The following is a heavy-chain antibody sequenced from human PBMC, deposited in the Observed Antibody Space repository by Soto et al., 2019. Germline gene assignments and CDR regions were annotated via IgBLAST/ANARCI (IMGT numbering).Heavy chain of an antibody. J-gene: IGHJ4*02. V-gene: IGHV3-23*01. D-gene: IGHD6-6*01. CDR2: ISGNDDST. CDR3: AKAGGIAARPTPFDY. CDR1: EFTFSNYA. Sequence: LRLSCVASEFTFSNYAMSWVRQAPGKGLEWVSGISGNDDSTYYADSVKGRCIISRDNSKNTLDLQMNSLRAEDTAVYYCAKAGGIAARPTPFDYWGQGTLVTVSS.